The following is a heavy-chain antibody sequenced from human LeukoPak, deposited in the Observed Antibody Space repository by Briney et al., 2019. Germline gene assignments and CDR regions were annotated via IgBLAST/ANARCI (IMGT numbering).Heavy chain of an antibody. CDR3: ARGNYDFWSGYRTPFDP. D-gene: IGHD3-3*01. CDR2: IYYSGST. Sequence: SETLSLTCTVSGGSISSYYWSWIRQPPGKGLEWIGYIYYSGSTNYNPSLKSRVTISVDTSKNQFSLKLSSVTAADTAVYYCARGNYDFWSGYRTPFDPWGQGTLVTVSS. V-gene: IGHV4-59*12. J-gene: IGHJ5*02. CDR1: GGSISSYY.